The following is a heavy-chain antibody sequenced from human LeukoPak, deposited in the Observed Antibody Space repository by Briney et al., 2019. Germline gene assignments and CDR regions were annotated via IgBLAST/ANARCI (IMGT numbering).Heavy chain of an antibody. D-gene: IGHD1-26*01. Sequence: ASVKVSCKVSGYTLTELSMHWVRQAPGKGLEWMGGFDPEDGETIYAQKFQGRVTMTEDTSTDTAYMELSSLRSEDTAVYYCATDGSYSPYLVYEPRFDYWGQGTPVTVSS. CDR3: ATDGSYSPYLVYEPRFDY. J-gene: IGHJ4*02. CDR2: FDPEDGET. CDR1: GYTLTELS. V-gene: IGHV1-24*01.